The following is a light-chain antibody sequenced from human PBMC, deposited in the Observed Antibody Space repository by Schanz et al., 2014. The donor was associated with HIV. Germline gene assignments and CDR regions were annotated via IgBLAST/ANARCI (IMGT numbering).Light chain of an antibody. V-gene: IGKV3-15*01. CDR2: RAS. J-gene: IGKJ2*01. Sequence: EIVLTQSPGTLSLSPGERATLSCRASQSVGSNVAWYQQKPGQAPRLLIYRASTRATGIPARFSGSGSGTEFTLTISSLLSEDFAIYYCQQYYSSPYTFGQGTKLDIK. CDR3: QQYYSSPYT. CDR1: QSVGSN.